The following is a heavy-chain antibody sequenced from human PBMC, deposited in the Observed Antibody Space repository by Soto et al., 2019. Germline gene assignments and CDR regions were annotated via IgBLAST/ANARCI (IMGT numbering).Heavy chain of an antibody. CDR1: GFTFSSYA. V-gene: IGHV3-23*01. CDR3: ATDDSSGYYYSYWYFDL. CDR2: ISGSGGST. J-gene: IGHJ2*01. D-gene: IGHD3-22*01. Sequence: EVQLLESGGGLVQPGGSLRLSCAASGFTFSSYAMSWVRQAPGKGLEWVSAISGSGGSTYYADSVKGRFTISRDNSKNTLYLQMNSLRAEDTAVYYCATDDSSGYYYSYWYFDLWGRGTLVTVSS.